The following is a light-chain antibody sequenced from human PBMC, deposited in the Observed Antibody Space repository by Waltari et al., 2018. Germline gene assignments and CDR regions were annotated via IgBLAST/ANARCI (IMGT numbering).Light chain of an antibody. CDR3: SSYRSDNTLI. CDR1: SSDVGAYNY. J-gene: IGLJ2*01. Sequence: QSALTQPASVSGSPGTSLTLSCTGTSSDVGAYNYVSWYQQHPGKVPQLMIYDVSQRPSGISSRFSASKSGNAASLTISGLQFEDEADYYCSSYRSDNTLIFGGGTKLTVL. CDR2: DVS. V-gene: IGLV2-14*03.